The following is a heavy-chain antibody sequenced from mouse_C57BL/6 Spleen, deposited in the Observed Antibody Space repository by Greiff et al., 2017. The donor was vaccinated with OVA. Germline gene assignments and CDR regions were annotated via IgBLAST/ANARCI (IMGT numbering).Heavy chain of an antibody. CDR3: AIYDYDGEYYFDY. CDR1: GYSITSGYY. V-gene: IGHV3-6*01. Sequence: EVQLQESGPGLVKPSQSLSLTCSVTGYSITSGYYWNWIRQFPGNKLEWMGYISYDGSNNYNPSLKNRISITRDTSKNQFFLKLNSVTTEDTATYYCAIYDYDGEYYFDYWGQGTTLTVSS. CDR2: ISYDGSN. D-gene: IGHD2-4*01. J-gene: IGHJ2*01.